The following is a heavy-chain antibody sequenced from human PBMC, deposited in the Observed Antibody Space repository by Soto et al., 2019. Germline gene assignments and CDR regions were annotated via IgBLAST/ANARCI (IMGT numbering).Heavy chain of an antibody. CDR1: GFTFSNYA. J-gene: IGHJ4*02. CDR2: ISANGRNA. D-gene: IGHD3-22*01. V-gene: IGHV3-23*01. CDR3: AKDLSSLGWLALGAPFDS. Sequence: EVHLLESGGDVVQPGRSLRLSCAASGFTFSNYAMNWIRQAPGKGLEWLSSISANGRNAYYADSVKGRFTISRDRSKNTLYLQLVSLRVEDMAIYFCAKDLSSLGWLALGAPFDSWGQGTLVTVSS.